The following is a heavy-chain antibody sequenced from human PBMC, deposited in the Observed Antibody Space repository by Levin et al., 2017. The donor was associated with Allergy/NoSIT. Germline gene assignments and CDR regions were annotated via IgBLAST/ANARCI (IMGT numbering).Heavy chain of an antibody. CDR2: IWNDSRNN. V-gene: IGHV3-33*01. J-gene: IGHJ4*02. D-gene: IGHD3-10*01. Sequence: GESLKISCAASGFTFNIYGMHWVRQAPGKGLEWVALIWNDSRNNKYADSVKGRFTISRDNSKNTLYLQMNSLRVDDTAVYYCASEYDCASWSYFDYWGQGTLVSGSS. CDR1: GFTFNIYG. CDR3: ASEYDCASWSYFDY.